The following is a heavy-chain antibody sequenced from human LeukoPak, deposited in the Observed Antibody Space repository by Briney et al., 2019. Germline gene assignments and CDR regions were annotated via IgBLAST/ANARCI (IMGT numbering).Heavy chain of an antibody. J-gene: IGHJ4*02. Sequence: GGSLRLSCAASGFTVSNNYMSWVRQAPGKGLEWVSIISNGDNTYYADSVKGRFTISRDNSKNTLYLQMNSLRAEDTAIYYCVRDPYCSGGGSCYNYWGQGTLVTVSS. V-gene: IGHV3-66*01. CDR1: GFTVSNNY. CDR3: VRDPYCSGGGSCYNY. CDR2: ISNGDNT. D-gene: IGHD2-15*01.